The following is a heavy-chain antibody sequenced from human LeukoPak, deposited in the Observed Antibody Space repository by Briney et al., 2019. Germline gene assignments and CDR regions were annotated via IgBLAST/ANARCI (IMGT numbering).Heavy chain of an antibody. CDR1: GFTFSSYA. CDR2: ISGSGGTT. CDR3: AKDRGVHFDY. J-gene: IGHJ4*02. D-gene: IGHD2-8*02. Sequence: PGGSLRLSCAASGFTFSSYAMNWVRQAPGKGLEWVSVISGSGGTTYYADSAKGRFTISRDNSKNTLYLQMNSLRAEDTAVYYCAKDRGVHFDYWGQGTLVTVSS. V-gene: IGHV3-23*01.